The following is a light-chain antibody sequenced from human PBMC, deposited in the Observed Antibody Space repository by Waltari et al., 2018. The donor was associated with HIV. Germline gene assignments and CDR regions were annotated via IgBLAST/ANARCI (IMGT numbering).Light chain of an antibody. Sequence: SYDLTQQPSVSVSPGQTARITCSGDTLSNQYSYWYQQKSGQAPVLVIFRDIERPSGIPERFSGSRSGATVTLTISGVQAEDEADYYCQSADNSGTYVFATGTQVTVL. CDR1: TLSNQY. V-gene: IGLV3-25*03. CDR2: RDI. J-gene: IGLJ1*01. CDR3: QSADNSGTYV.